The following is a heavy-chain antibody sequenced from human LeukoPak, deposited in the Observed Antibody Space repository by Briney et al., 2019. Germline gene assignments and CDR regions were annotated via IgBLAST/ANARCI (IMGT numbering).Heavy chain of an antibody. V-gene: IGHV1-69*04. CDR2: IIPILGIA. CDR3: AGDRDGGKKESGYAFDI. Sequence: SLKVSCKTSGGTFSSYTISWVRQTPGQGLEWMGRIIPILGIANYAQKFQCRVTITADKSTSTAYMELSSLRSEDTAVYYCAGDRDGGKKESGYAFDIWGQGTMVTVSS. D-gene: IGHD4-23*01. CDR1: GGTFSSYT. J-gene: IGHJ3*02.